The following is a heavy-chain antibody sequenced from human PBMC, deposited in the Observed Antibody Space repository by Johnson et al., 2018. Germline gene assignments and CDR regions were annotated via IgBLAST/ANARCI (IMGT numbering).Heavy chain of an antibody. D-gene: IGHD3-10*01. CDR2: IWFDGRNK. CDR3: ARDGYGSGTDYFDY. CDR1: GFRFNDYV. Sequence: QVQLQESGGGVVQXGRSXRLXCAASGFRFNDYVIHWVRQAPGKGLEWVAVIWFDGRNKYYADSVMGRFTISRDNSKNTMYLQMNSLRAEDTAVYYCARDGYGSGTDYFDYWGQGTVVTVSS. V-gene: IGHV3-33*01. J-gene: IGHJ4*02.